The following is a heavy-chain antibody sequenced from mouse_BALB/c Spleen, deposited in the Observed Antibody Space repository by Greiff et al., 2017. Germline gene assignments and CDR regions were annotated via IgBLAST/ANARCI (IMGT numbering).Heavy chain of an antibody. CDR2: IRNKANGYTT. D-gene: IGHD2-3*01. CDR3: ARDPGYYVDAMDY. J-gene: IGHJ4*01. CDR1: GFTFTDYY. Sequence: EVQLVESGGGLVQPGGSLRLSCATSGFTFTDYYMSWVRQPPGKALEWLGFIRNKANGYTTEYSASVKGRFTISRDNSQSILYLQMNTLRAEDSATYYCARDPGYYVDAMDYWGQGTSVTVSS. V-gene: IGHV7-3*02.